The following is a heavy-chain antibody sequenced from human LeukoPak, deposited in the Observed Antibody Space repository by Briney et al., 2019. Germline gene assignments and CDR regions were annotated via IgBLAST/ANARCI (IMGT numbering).Heavy chain of an antibody. CDR2: ISRSGSAI. D-gene: IGHD3-22*01. CDR3: ARRVIVVGLDY. V-gene: IGHV3-48*03. CDR1: GFTFSSYE. J-gene: IGHJ4*02. Sequence: GGSLRLSCAASGFTFSSYEMNWVRQAPGKGLEWVSYISRSGSAIYYADSVKGRFTISRDNAKNSLHLQMNSLRAEDTAVYYCARRVIVVGLDYWGQGTLVTVSS.